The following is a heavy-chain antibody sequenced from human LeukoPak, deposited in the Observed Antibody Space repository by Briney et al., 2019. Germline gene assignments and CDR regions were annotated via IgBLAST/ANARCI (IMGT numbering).Heavy chain of an antibody. D-gene: IGHD2-15*01. CDR1: GFTVSSNY. J-gene: IGHJ6*02. Sequence: PGGSLRLSCAASGFTVSSNYMSWVRQAPGKGLEWVSVIYSGGSTYYADSVKGRFTISRDNSKNTLYLQMNSLRAEDTAVYYCARDFRVLEVAASGGMDVWGQGTTVTVSS. CDR3: ARDFRVLEVAASGGMDV. CDR2: IYSGGST. V-gene: IGHV3-66*01.